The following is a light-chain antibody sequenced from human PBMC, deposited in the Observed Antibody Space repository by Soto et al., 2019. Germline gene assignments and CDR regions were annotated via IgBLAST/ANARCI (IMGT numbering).Light chain of an antibody. CDR2: DVS. Sequence: QSVLTHPRSVSGSPGQSVAISCTGTSSDVGGYNYVSWYQQHPGKAPKVMIYDVSKRPSGVPDRFSGSKSGNTASLTISGLQAEDEADYYCCSYAGSYTYVFGTGTKVTVL. CDR1: SSDVGGYNY. J-gene: IGLJ1*01. V-gene: IGLV2-11*01. CDR3: CSYAGSYTYV.